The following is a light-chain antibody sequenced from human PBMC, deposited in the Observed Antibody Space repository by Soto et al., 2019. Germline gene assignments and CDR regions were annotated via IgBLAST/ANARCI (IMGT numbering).Light chain of an antibody. CDR3: QQYNNWTWT. V-gene: IGKV3-15*01. CDR1: QSVSSN. J-gene: IGKJ1*01. Sequence: EIVMTQSPATLSVSPGERATLSCRASQSVSSNLAWYQQKPGQAHRLLIYGASTRATGIPARFSGSGSGTEFTLTISSRQSEDFAVYYCQQYNNWTWTFGQGTKVEIK. CDR2: GAS.